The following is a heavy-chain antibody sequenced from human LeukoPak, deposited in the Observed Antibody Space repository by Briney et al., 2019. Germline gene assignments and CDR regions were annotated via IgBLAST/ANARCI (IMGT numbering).Heavy chain of an antibody. J-gene: IGHJ4*02. Sequence: GGSLRLSCAASGFTFRSYEMNWVRQAPGKGLEWVSYISSSGSTIYYADSVKGRFTISRDNAKNSLYLQMNSLRAEDTAVYYCALTLVGAQPLDYWGQGTLVTVSS. CDR1: GFTFRSYE. CDR3: ALTLVGAQPLDY. CDR2: ISSSGSTI. V-gene: IGHV3-48*03. D-gene: IGHD1-26*01.